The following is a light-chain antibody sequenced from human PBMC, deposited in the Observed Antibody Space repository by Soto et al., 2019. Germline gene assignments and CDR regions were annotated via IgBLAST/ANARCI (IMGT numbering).Light chain of an antibody. CDR1: QSIHIW. J-gene: IGKJ4*01. Sequence: DIQMTQSPSTLSASVGDSVSITCRASQSIHIWLAWYQQKPGKAPKLLIYKASNLQNGVPSRFSGSGSGTEFTRTNSSLQPDDFANYYCHQYSTSPLTFGGGTKVEIK. CDR3: HQYSTSPLT. V-gene: IGKV1-5*03. CDR2: KAS.